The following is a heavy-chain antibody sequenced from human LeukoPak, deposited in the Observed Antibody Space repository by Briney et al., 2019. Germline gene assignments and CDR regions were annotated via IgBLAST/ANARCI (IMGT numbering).Heavy chain of an antibody. V-gene: IGHV4-39*07. D-gene: IGHD4-23*01. J-gene: IGHJ4*02. Sequence: SETLSLTCTVSGGSISSSSYYWGWIRQPPGKGLEWIGSIYYSGSTNYNPSLKSRVTISVDTSKNQFSLKLSSVTAADTAVYYCARGSEMTTVVTPLYYWGQGTLVTVSS. CDR1: GGSISSSSYY. CDR3: ARGSEMTTVVTPLYY. CDR2: IYYSGST.